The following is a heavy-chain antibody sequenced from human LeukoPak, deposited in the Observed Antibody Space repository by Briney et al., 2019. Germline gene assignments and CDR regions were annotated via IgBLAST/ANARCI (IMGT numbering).Heavy chain of an antibody. CDR2: ISGSSTTI. CDR1: GFSFSSHS. J-gene: IGHJ6*02. V-gene: IGHV3-48*01. Sequence: SGGSLRLSCAASGFSFSSHSMNWVRQAPGKGLEWVSYISGSSTTIDYADSAKGRFIISRDNAKKSLYLQMNNLRAEDTAVYYCARGYYDFWSGLTDVWGQGTTVTVSS. D-gene: IGHD3-3*01. CDR3: ARGYYDFWSGLTDV.